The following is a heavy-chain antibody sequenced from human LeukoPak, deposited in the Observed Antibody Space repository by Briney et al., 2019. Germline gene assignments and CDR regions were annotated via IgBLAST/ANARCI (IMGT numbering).Heavy chain of an antibody. Sequence: PSETLSLTCAVSAASISNYYWSWIRQAPGKGLEWIGYISTSGSTNYNPSLKSRVSISLDTSKNRFSLNLNFVTAADTAVYYCASPRSGYRYTFDYWGLGALVTVPS. CDR1: AASISNYY. CDR2: ISTSGST. V-gene: IGHV4-4*09. D-gene: IGHD3-22*01. CDR3: ASPRSGYRYTFDY. J-gene: IGHJ4*02.